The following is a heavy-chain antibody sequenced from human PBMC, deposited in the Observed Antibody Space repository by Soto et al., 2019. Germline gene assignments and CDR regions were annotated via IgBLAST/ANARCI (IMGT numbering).Heavy chain of an antibody. V-gene: IGHV4-61*03. CDR3: ARLRGTVVIVANNWFDP. Sequence: ETLSLTCTVSGGSVSSGSYYWSWIRQPPGKGLEWIGYIYYSGSTRYSPSFQGQVTISADKSINTAYLQWSSLKASDTAMYYCARLRGTVVIVANNWFDPWGQGTLVTVSS. D-gene: IGHD5-12*01. J-gene: IGHJ5*02. CDR2: IYYSGST. CDR1: GGSVSSGSYY.